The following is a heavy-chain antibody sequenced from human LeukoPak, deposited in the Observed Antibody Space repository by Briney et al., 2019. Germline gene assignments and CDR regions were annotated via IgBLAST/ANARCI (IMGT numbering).Heavy chain of an antibody. Sequence: PSETLSLTCTVSGGCIGSVYWTWIRQPPGKGLEYIGYIYYTGGTNYNPSLKSRVTISVDTSKNQFSLKLSSVTAADTAVYFCAKYGNSGWVIDNWGQGTLVTVSS. V-gene: IGHV4-59*08. CDR2: IYYTGGT. D-gene: IGHD6-19*01. CDR3: AKYGNSGWVIDN. CDR1: GGCIGSVY. J-gene: IGHJ4*02.